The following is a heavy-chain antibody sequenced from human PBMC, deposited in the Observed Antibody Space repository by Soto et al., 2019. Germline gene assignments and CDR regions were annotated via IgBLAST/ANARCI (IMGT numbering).Heavy chain of an antibody. D-gene: IGHD3-9*01. Sequence: KWIGAINPSGSTNYTPSLKSRVTISLDESKNQFSLKLNSVTAADTAMYYCASTQFVFFFSSRRRHTRLAPGLGIPADRSSDL. V-gene: IGHV4-34*01. CDR3: ASTQFVFFFSSRRRHTRLAPGLGIPADRSSDL. CDR2: INPSGST. J-gene: IGHJ2*01.